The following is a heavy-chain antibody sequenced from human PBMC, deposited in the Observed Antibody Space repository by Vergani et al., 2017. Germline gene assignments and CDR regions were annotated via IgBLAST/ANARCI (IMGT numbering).Heavy chain of an antibody. D-gene: IGHD6-6*01. V-gene: IGHV4-61*10. Sequence: QVQLQESGPGLVKPSETLSLTCTVSGGSVSSGSYYWSWIRQPAGKGLEWIGYIYYSGSTNYNPSLKSRVTISVDTSKNQFALKLSSGTAADTAVYYCARAGGSSSSSAFDYWGQGTLVTVSS. CDR3: ARAGGSSSSSAFDY. CDR2: IYYSGST. J-gene: IGHJ4*02. CDR1: GGSVSSGSYY.